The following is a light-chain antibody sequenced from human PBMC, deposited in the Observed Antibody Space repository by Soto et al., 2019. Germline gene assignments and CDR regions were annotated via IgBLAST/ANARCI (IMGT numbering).Light chain of an antibody. CDR1: QSVSSSY. CDR3: QQGST. CDR2: GAS. V-gene: IGKV3-20*01. J-gene: IGKJ2*01. Sequence: EIVLTQSPGTLSLSPGERATLSCRASQSVSSSYLAWYQQKPGQAPRLLIYGASSRATGIPDRFSGSGSGTAFTLTISRLEPDDFAVYYCQQGSTFGQGTKLEIK.